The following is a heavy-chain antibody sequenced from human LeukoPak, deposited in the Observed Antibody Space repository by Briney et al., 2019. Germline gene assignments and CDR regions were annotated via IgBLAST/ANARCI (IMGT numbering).Heavy chain of an antibody. CDR2: ISGSGGST. J-gene: IGHJ4*02. D-gene: IGHD3-3*01. CDR1: GFTFSGYA. Sequence: GGSLRLSCAASGFTFSGYAMSWVRQAPGKGLEWVSAISGSGGSTYYADSVKGRFTISRDNSKNTLYLQMNSLRAEDTAVYYCAKGLDGFWSGYGLSFDYWGQGTLVTVSS. CDR3: AKGLDGFWSGYGLSFDY. V-gene: IGHV3-23*01.